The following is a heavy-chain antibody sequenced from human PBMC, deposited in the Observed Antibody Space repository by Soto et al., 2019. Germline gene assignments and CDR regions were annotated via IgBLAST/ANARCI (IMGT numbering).Heavy chain of an antibody. J-gene: IGHJ6*02. CDR1: GGSFSGYY. V-gene: IGHV4-34*01. D-gene: IGHD3-10*01. Sequence: SETLSLTCAVYGGSFSGYYWSWIRQPPGKGLEWIGEINHSGSTNYNPSLKSRVTISVDTSKNQFSLKLSSVTAADTAVYYCARIYGSGSYYYYYYGMDVWGQGTTVTVSS. CDR2: INHSGST. CDR3: ARIYGSGSYYYYYYGMDV.